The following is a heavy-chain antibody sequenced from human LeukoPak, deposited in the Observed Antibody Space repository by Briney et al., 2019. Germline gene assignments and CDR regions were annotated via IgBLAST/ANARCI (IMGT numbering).Heavy chain of an antibody. Sequence: SETLSLTCTVSGGSISSSSYYWGWIRQPPGKGLEWIGSIYFSGSTYSNPSLKSRVTISVDTSKSQFSLKPSSVTAADTAVYYCGTVAGQSIDYWGQGTLVTVSS. CDR2: IYFSGST. D-gene: IGHD6-19*01. CDR3: GTVAGQSIDY. CDR1: GGSISSSSYY. V-gene: IGHV4-39*01. J-gene: IGHJ4*02.